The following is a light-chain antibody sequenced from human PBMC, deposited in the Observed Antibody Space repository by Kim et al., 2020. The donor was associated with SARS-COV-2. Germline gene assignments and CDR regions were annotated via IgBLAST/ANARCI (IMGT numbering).Light chain of an antibody. CDR2: AAS. Sequence: ASVGDRVTITCQASQGITNYLAWFQQKPGKVPKRLIYAASLLPSGVPSRFSGSGSGTEFTLTISSLQPEDCATYYCLQYDIYPRTFGQGTKVDIK. J-gene: IGKJ1*01. CDR1: QGITNY. CDR3: LQYDIYPRT. V-gene: IGKV1-17*03.